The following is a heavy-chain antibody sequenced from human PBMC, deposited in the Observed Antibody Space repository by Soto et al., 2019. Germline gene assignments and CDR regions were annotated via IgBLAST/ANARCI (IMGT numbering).Heavy chain of an antibody. CDR1: GGTFSSYA. D-gene: IGHD2-15*01. CDR3: ARRSGYCSGGSCYRRAEPYYYYGMDV. J-gene: IGHJ6*02. V-gene: IGHV1-69*01. Sequence: QVQLVQSGAEVKKPGSSVKVSCKASGGTFSSYAISWVRQAPGQGLEWMGGIIPIFGTANYAQKFQGRVTITADESTSTAYMELSSLRSEDTAVYYCARRSGYCSGGSCYRRAEPYYYYGMDVWGQGTTVTVSS. CDR2: IIPIFGTA.